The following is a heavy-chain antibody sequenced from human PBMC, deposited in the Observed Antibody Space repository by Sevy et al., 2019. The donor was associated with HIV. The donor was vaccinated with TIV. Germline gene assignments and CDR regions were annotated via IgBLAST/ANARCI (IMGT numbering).Heavy chain of an antibody. CDR2: ISFSSNYI. Sequence: GGSLRLSCAASGFTFSTYTINWVRQAPGKALQWVSSISFSSNYIFFADSMKGRFTISRDNAKNSLYLQMNSLRAEDTAVYYCARGHSSSWPYFDYWGQGTLVTVSS. J-gene: IGHJ4*02. D-gene: IGHD6-13*01. V-gene: IGHV3-21*01. CDR1: GFTFSTYT. CDR3: ARGHSSSWPYFDY.